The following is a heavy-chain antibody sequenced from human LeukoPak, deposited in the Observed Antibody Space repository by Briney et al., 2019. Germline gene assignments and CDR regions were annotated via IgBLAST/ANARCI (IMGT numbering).Heavy chain of an antibody. CDR3: ARTIAAADDAFDI. D-gene: IGHD6-13*01. CDR2: IYPGDSDT. Sequence: GESLKISCKGSGYSFTSYWIGWVRPMPGKGLEWMGIIYPGDSDTRYSPSFQGQVTISADKSISTAYLQWSSLKASDTAMYYCARTIAAADDAFDIWGQGTMVTVSS. V-gene: IGHV5-51*01. CDR1: GYSFTSYW. J-gene: IGHJ3*02.